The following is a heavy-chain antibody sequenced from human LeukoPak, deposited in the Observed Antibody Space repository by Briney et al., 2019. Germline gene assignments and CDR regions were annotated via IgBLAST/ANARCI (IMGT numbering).Heavy chain of an antibody. CDR2: ISWNSGSI. V-gene: IGHV3-9*03. J-gene: IGHJ3*02. D-gene: IGHD6-13*01. Sequence: GRSLRLPCAASGFTFDDYAMHWVRQAPGKGLEWVSGISWNSGSIGYADSVKGRFTISRDNAKNSLYLQMNSLRAEDMALYYCAKDILSWSVVSSSWYGGAFDIWGQGTMVTVSS. CDR1: GFTFDDYA. CDR3: AKDILSWSVVSSSWYGGAFDI.